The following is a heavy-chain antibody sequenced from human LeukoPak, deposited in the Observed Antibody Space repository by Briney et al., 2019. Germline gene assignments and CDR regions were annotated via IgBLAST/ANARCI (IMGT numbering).Heavy chain of an antibody. Sequence: ASVKVSCKASGYTFTSYGISWVRQAPGQGLEWMGWISAYNGNTNYAQKFQGRVTMTEDTSTDTAYMELSSLRSEDTAVYYCAKLGGFTADAFDIWGQGTMVTVSS. J-gene: IGHJ3*02. CDR3: AKLGGFTADAFDI. CDR2: ISAYNGNT. CDR1: GYTFTSYG. D-gene: IGHD3-16*01. V-gene: IGHV1-18*01.